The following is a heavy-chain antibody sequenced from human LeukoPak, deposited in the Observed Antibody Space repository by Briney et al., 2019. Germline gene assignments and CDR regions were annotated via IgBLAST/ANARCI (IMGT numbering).Heavy chain of an antibody. CDR3: AKDRSGNSYGHFDY. D-gene: IGHD3-10*01. J-gene: IGHJ4*02. V-gene: IGHV3-43D*04. Sequence: GGSLRLSCAASGFTFDDYAMHCVRQAPGKGLEWVSLISWGGGSTYYADSVKGRFTISRDNSKNSLYLHMNSLRAEDTALYYCAKDRSGNSYGHFDYWGQGTLVTVSS. CDR1: GFTFDDYA. CDR2: ISWGGGST.